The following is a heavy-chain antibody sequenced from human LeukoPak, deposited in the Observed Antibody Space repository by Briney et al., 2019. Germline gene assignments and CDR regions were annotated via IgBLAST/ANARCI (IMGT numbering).Heavy chain of an antibody. Sequence: PGGSLRLSCAASGFTFSSYAMSWVRQAPGKGLEWVTGITGSGGRTYHADSVRGRFITSRDNSKNTLYLQMNRLRVEDAAVYYCARAPVTSCRGAFCYPFDYWGQGTLVTVSS. CDR1: GFTFSSYA. J-gene: IGHJ4*02. CDR2: ITGSGGRT. D-gene: IGHD2-15*01. CDR3: ARAPVTSCRGAFCYPFDY. V-gene: IGHV3-23*01.